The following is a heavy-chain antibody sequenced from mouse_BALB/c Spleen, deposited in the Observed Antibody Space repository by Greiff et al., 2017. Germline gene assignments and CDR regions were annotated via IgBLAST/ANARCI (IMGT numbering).Heavy chain of an antibody. J-gene: IGHJ2*01. V-gene: IGHV1S81*02. CDR2: INPSNGGT. D-gene: IGHD4-1*01. Sequence: VQLQQSGAELVKPGASVKLSCKASGYTFTSYYMYWVKQRPGQGLEWIGEINPSNGGTNFNEKFKSKATLTVDKSSSTAYMQLSSLTSEDSAVYYCTRGNGKLGRPYFDYWGQGTTLTVSS. CDR1: GYTFTSYY. CDR3: TRGNGKLGRPYFDY.